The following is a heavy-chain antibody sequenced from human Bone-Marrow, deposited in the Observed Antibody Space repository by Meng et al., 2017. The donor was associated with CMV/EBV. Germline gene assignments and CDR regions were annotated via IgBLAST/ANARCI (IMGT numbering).Heavy chain of an antibody. CDR1: GFTFSSYS. Sequence: ESLKTPRAASGFTFSSYSMNWVRQAPGKGLKWVSSISSSSSYIYYADSVKGRFTISRDNAKNSLYLQMISLRAEDTAVYSCGTLDDCSNGVCDYWGQGTLVTVSS. J-gene: IGHJ4*02. CDR2: ISSSSSYI. CDR3: GTLDDCSNGVCDY. D-gene: IGHD2-8*01. V-gene: IGHV3-21*01.